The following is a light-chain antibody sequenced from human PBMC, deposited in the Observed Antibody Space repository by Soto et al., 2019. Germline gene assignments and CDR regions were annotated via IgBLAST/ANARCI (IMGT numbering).Light chain of an antibody. V-gene: IGLV7-43*01. CDR1: TGAVTSNYY. J-gene: IGLJ2*01. CDR3: LLYDGGVHV. CDR2: SIS. Sequence: QAVVTQEPSVTVSPGGTVTLTCASSTGAVTSNYYPSWFQQKPGQAPRALFYSISNKHSWTPARFSGSLLGGKAALTLSDVQPADEADYYCLLYDGGVHVSGGGTKLTVL.